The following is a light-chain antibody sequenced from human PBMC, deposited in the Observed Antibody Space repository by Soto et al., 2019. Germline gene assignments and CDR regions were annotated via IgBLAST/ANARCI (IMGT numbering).Light chain of an antibody. J-gene: IGLJ6*01. CDR3: CSYATGITVI. Sequence: QPVLTQPASVSGSPGQSIIISCTGTSSDVGNYNLVSWYQHHPGKAPKLVIFEGSKRPSGVSNRFSGSKSGNTASLTISGLQAEDEADYYCCSYATGITVIFGGGTKVTVL. CDR1: SSDVGNYNL. V-gene: IGLV2-23*01. CDR2: EGS.